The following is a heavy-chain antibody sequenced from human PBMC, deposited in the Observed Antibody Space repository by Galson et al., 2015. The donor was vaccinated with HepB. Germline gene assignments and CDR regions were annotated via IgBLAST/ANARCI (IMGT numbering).Heavy chain of an antibody. Sequence: SVKVSCKASGYTFTSYYMHWVRQAPGQGLEWMGIINPSGGSTSYAQKFQGRVTMTRGTSTSTVYMELSSLRSEDTAVYYCARGGYTAMISDAFDIWGQGTMVTVSS. J-gene: IGHJ3*02. V-gene: IGHV1-46*03. CDR2: INPSGGST. CDR3: ARGGYTAMISDAFDI. CDR1: GYTFTSYY. D-gene: IGHD5-18*01.